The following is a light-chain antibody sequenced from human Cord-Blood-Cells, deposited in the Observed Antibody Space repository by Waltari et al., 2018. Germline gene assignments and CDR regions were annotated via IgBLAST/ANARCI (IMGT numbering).Light chain of an antibody. CDR1: QSVSSY. CDR3: QQRSNWPIT. V-gene: IGKV3-11*01. CDR2: DAS. Sequence: EIVLTQSPATLSLSPGERATLSCRASQSVSSYLAWYQQKPGQAPRLLIYDASNRATGIPARFSGSGSGPDFTLTISSLEPEDFAFYYCQQRSNWPITFGQGTRLEIK. J-gene: IGKJ5*01.